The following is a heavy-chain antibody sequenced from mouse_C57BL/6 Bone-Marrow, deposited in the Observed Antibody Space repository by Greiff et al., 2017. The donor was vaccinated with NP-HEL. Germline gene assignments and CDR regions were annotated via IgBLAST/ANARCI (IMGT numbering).Heavy chain of an antibody. D-gene: IGHD2-4*01. V-gene: IGHV1-15*01. CDR3: TRFGYYDYDDGYYFDY. CDR2: IDPETGGT. Sequence: QVQLQQSGAELVRPGASVTLSCKASGYTFTDYEMHWVKQTPVHGLEWIGAIDPETGGTAYNQKFKGKAILTADKSSSTAYMELRSLTSEDSAVYYCTRFGYYDYDDGYYFDYGGQGTTLTVSS. J-gene: IGHJ2*01. CDR1: GYTFTDYE.